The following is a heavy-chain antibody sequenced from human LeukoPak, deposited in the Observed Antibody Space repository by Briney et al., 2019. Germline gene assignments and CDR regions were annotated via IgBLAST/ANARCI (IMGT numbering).Heavy chain of an antibody. CDR1: GFTFDDYA. D-gene: IGHD2-21*01. V-gene: IGHV3-9*01. J-gene: IGHJ4*02. Sequence: GRSLRLSCAASGFTFDDYAMHWVRQAPGKGLEWVSGISWNSGSIGYADSVKGRFTISRDNAKNSLYLQMNSLRAEDTAVYYCARDLRRWGGEERDDYWGQGTLVTVSS. CDR2: ISWNSGSI. CDR3: ARDLRRWGGEERDDY.